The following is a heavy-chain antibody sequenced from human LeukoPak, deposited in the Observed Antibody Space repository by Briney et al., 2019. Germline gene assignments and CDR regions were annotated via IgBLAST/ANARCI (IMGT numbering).Heavy chain of an antibody. Sequence: GESLKISCKGSGYSFTTYWIGWVRQMPGKGLEWMGIIYPDDSDTRYSPSFQGQVTISADKSISTAYLQWSSLKASDTAMYYCARSDYYGSGSNPGDAFDIWGQGTMVTVSS. CDR2: IYPDDSDT. D-gene: IGHD3-10*01. CDR1: GYSFTTYW. V-gene: IGHV5-51*01. CDR3: ARSDYYGSGSNPGDAFDI. J-gene: IGHJ3*02.